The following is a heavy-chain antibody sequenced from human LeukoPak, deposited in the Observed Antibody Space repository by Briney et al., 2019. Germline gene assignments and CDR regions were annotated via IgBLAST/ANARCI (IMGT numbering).Heavy chain of an antibody. Sequence: GGSLRLSCAVSGFTFSNYGVNWVRQAPGKGLEWVSSIFPSGGEIHYADSVRGRFTISRDNSKSTLSLQMNSLRAEDTAIYYCATYRQVLLPFESWGQGTLVTVSS. J-gene: IGHJ4*02. V-gene: IGHV3-23*01. CDR1: GFTFSNYG. D-gene: IGHD2-8*02. CDR3: ATYRQVLLPFES. CDR2: IFPSGGEI.